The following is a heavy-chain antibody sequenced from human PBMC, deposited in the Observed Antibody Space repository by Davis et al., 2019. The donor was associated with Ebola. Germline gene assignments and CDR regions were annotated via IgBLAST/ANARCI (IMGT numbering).Heavy chain of an antibody. D-gene: IGHD2-15*01. V-gene: IGHV5-51*01. CDR2: IYPGDSDT. CDR1: GYSFTSYW. CDR3: ARLDCSGGSCYTDY. J-gene: IGHJ4*02. Sequence: PGGSLRLSCKGSGYSFTSYWIGWVRQMPGKGLEWMGIIYPGDSDTRYSPSFQGQVTISADKSISTAYLQWNSLKASDTAIYYCARLDCSGGSCYTDYWGQGTLVTVSS.